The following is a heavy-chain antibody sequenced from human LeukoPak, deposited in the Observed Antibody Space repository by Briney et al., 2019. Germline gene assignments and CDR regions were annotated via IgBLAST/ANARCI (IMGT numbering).Heavy chain of an antibody. CDR2: INPNSGGT. CDR3: ARGHGTMVRGVITKYYYYYGMDV. D-gene: IGHD3-10*01. CDR1: GYTFTGYY. Sequence: ASVKVSCKASGYTFTGYYMHWVRQAPGQGLEWMGWINPNSGGTNYAQKFRGRVTMTRDTSISTAYMELSRLRSDDTAVYYCARGHGTMVRGVITKYYYYYGMDVWGQGTTVTVSS. J-gene: IGHJ6*02. V-gene: IGHV1-2*02.